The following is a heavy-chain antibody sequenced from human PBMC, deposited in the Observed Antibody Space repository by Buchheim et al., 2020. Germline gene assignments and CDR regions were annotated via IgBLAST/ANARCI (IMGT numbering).Heavy chain of an antibody. V-gene: IGHV4-39*01. CDR2: IYYSGST. Sequence: QLQLQESGPGLVKPSETLSLTCTVSGGSISSSSYYWGWIRQSPGKGLEWIGSIYYSGSTYYNPSLKSRVTISVDTSKNQFSLKLSSVTAADTAVYYCARNPYCSGGSCYRTFWFDPWGQGTL. D-gene: IGHD2-15*01. CDR3: ARNPYCSGGSCYRTFWFDP. CDR1: GGSISSSSYY. J-gene: IGHJ5*02.